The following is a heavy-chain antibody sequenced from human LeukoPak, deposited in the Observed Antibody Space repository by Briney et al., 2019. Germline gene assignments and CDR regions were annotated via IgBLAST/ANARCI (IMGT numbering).Heavy chain of an antibody. Sequence: AASVKVSCKASGGTFSSYAISWVRQAPGQGREWMGRIIPIFGIANYAQKFQGRVTITADKSTSTAYMELSSLRSEDTAVYSCARDLALEYPKPGDIVVVPAAMPPPNYYYGMDVWGQGTTVTVSS. V-gene: IGHV1-69*04. CDR2: IIPIFGIA. CDR1: GGTFSSYA. J-gene: IGHJ6*02. CDR3: ARDLALEYPKPGDIVVVPAAMPPPNYYYGMDV. D-gene: IGHD2-2*01.